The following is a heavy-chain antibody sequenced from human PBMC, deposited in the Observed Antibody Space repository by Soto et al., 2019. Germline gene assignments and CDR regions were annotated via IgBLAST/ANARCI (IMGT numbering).Heavy chain of an antibody. V-gene: IGHV3-23*01. Sequence: EVLLLESGGGLVQPGGSRRLSCAASGFTFNTFAMTWVRQAPGKGLEWVSALSGSGSLSYYADSVKGRFTISRDNSKNTMYLQMNNLRVDETAVYFCARDRGGALDSWGQGTLVTVSS. CDR3: ARDRGGALDS. D-gene: IGHD2-15*01. CDR2: LSGSGSLS. J-gene: IGHJ4*02. CDR1: GFTFNTFA.